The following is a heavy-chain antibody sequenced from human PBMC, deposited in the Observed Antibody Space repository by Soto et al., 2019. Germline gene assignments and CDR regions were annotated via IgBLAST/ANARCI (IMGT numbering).Heavy chain of an antibody. J-gene: IGHJ4*02. CDR1: GGSVTGGGGY. V-gene: IGHV4-31*03. CDR2: IYNSGST. D-gene: IGHD3-10*01. CDR3: ARDLVRGVGGY. Sequence: QVQLQESGPGLVKPSQTLSLTRTVSGGSVTGGGGYWSWVRQHPGKGLEWIGYIYNSGSTSYNPSLKSRVTISIDMSKNQFSLRLSSMTAADTAVYYCARDLVRGVGGYWGQGTLVTVSS.